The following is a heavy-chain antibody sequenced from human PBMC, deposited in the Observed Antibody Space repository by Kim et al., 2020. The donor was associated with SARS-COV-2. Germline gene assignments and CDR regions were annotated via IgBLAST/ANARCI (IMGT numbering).Heavy chain of an antibody. CDR1: GFTFSSYD. CDR3: ARAVDFWSGYYFDY. CDR2: IGTAGDT. V-gene: IGHV3-13*04. J-gene: IGHJ4*02. Sequence: GGSLRLSCAASGFTFSSYDMHWVGQATGKGLEWVSAIGTAGDTYYPGSVKGRFTISRENAKNSLYLQMNSLRAGDTAVYYCARAVDFWSGYYFDYWGQGTLVTVSS. D-gene: IGHD3-3*01.